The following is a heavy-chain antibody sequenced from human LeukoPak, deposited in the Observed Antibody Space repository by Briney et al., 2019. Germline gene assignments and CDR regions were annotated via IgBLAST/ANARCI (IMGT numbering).Heavy chain of an antibody. J-gene: IGHJ4*02. CDR3: ASGFWSDY. D-gene: IGHD3-3*01. CDR1: GGSISSSSYY. V-gene: IGHV4-39*01. CDR2: IYYSGST. Sequence: SETLSLTCTVSGGSISSSSYYWGWIRQPPGKGLEWIGSIYYSGSTYYNPSFKSRVTISVDTSKNQFSLKLSSVTAADTAVYYCASGFWSDYWGQGTLVTVSS.